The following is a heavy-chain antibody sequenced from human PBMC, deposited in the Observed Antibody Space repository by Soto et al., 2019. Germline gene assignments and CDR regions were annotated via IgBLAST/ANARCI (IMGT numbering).Heavy chain of an antibody. CDR2: ISGSGRST. J-gene: IGHJ6*02. CDR3: PKDAHSGSPWYYYGMDV. V-gene: IGHV3-23*01. Sequence: GGSLRLSCAASGFTFSDYALSWVRQAPGKGLEWVSTISGSGRSTYYADSVRGGFTISRDNSKNTLYLQMHSLRAEDTAVYKCPKDAHSGSPWYYYGMDVWGQGTTVTVSS. D-gene: IGHD6-19*01. CDR1: GFTFSDYA.